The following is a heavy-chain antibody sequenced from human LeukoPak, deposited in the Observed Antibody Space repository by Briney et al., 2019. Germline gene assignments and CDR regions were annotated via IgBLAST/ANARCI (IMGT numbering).Heavy chain of an antibody. CDR1: GGSFSGYY. Sequence: SETLSLTCAVYGGSFSGYYWNWIRQPPGKGLEWIGEINHSGSTNYNPSLKSRVTISVDTSKNQFSLKLSSVTAADTAVYYCARWAVGATFDYWGQGTLVTVSS. V-gene: IGHV4-34*01. D-gene: IGHD1-26*01. CDR2: INHSGST. J-gene: IGHJ4*02. CDR3: ARWAVGATFDY.